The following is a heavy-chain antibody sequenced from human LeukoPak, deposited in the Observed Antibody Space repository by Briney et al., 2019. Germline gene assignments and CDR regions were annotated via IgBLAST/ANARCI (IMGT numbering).Heavy chain of an antibody. D-gene: IGHD3-22*01. V-gene: IGHV1-24*01. Sequence: ASVKVSCKVSGYTLTKLSMHWVRQAPGKGLEWMGTFDPEDGERLYAQKFQGRLTMTEDTSTDTAYMELSSLRSEDTAVYYCATVYSYDSSAYYRLDYWGQGTLVTVSS. CDR1: GYTLTKLS. CDR2: FDPEDGER. CDR3: ATVYSYDSSAYYRLDY. J-gene: IGHJ4*02.